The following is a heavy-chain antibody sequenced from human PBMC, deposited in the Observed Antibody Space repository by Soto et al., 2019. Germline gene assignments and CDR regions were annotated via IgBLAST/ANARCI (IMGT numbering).Heavy chain of an antibody. J-gene: IGHJ6*02. CDR1: GFTFSSYE. V-gene: IGHV3-48*03. CDR3: ARARVDIVATTHYYYYYGMDV. D-gene: IGHD5-12*01. Sequence: GGSLRLSCAASGFTFSSYEMNWVRQAPGKGLEWVSYISSSGSTIYYADSVKGRFTISRDNAKNSLYLQMNSLRAEDTAVYYCARARVDIVATTHYYYYYGMDVWGQGTTVTVSS. CDR2: ISSSGSTI.